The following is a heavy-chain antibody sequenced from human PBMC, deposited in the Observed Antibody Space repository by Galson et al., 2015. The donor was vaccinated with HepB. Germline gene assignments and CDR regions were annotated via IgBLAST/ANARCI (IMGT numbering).Heavy chain of an antibody. CDR2: VDPEDGET. J-gene: IGHJ4*02. D-gene: IGHD2-2*02. CDR3: ARSPYTTSALDY. V-gene: IGHV1-69-2*01. Sequence: SCKASGYTFTDYYIHWVKQAPGKGLQWVGLVDPEDGETIYAENFQGRLTTAADTSIETAYMELSSLKSEDTALYYCARSPYTTSALDYWGQGTLVTASS. CDR1: GYTFTDYY.